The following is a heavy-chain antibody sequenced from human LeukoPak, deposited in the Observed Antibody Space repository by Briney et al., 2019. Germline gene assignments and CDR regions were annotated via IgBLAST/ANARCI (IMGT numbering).Heavy chain of an antibody. CDR2: IIPILGIA. Sequence: SVKVSCKASGGTFSSYTISWVRQAPGQGLEWMRRIIPILGIANYAQKFQGRVTITADKSTSTAYMELSSLRSEDTAVYYCARDDPSRDYYDSSGNWGQGTLVTVSS. D-gene: IGHD3-22*01. V-gene: IGHV1-69*04. CDR3: ARDDPSRDYYDSSGN. CDR1: GGTFSSYT. J-gene: IGHJ4*02.